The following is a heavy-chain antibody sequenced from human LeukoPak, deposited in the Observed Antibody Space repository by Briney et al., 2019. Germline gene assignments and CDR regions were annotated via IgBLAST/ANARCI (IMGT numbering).Heavy chain of an antibody. J-gene: IGHJ4*02. CDR1: GFTGHN. Sequence: GASERVSCKASGFTGHNIHWVRQAPGEGLEWMGWINPNSGDTHYAQKFQGRVTMTRDTSISTVYMEVSGLTSDDTAVYFCARGGGRSWVDYWGQGALVTVSS. D-gene: IGHD2-15*01. CDR2: INPNSGDT. CDR3: ARGGGRSWVDY. V-gene: IGHV1-2*02.